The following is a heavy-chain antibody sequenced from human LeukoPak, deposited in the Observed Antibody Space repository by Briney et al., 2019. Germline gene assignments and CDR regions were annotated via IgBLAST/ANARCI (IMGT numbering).Heavy chain of an antibody. CDR2: INPNSGGT. V-gene: IGHV1-2*02. CDR3: ARSDDYGDYGRWFDP. J-gene: IGHJ3*01. D-gene: IGHD4-17*01. CDR1: GYTLTGYY. Sequence: ASVKVSCKASGYTLTGYYMHWVRQAPGQGLEWMGWINPNSGGTNYAQKFQGRVTMTRDTSISIAYMELSRLRSDDTAVYYCARSDDYGDYGRWFDPWGQGTMVTVSS.